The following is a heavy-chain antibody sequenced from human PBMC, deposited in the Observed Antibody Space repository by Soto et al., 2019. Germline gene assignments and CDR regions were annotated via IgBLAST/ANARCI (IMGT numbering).Heavy chain of an antibody. CDR1: GGSISSYY. D-gene: IGHD3-22*01. CDR2: IYYSGST. V-gene: IGHV4-59*01. CDR3: AGRASRYYYDSSGYFDY. J-gene: IGHJ4*02. Sequence: TSETLSLTCTVSGGSISSYYWSWIRQPPGKGLEWIGYIYYSGSTNYNPSLKSRVTISVDTSKNQFSLNLSSVTAADTAVYYCAGRASRYYYDSSGYFDYWGQGTLVTVSS.